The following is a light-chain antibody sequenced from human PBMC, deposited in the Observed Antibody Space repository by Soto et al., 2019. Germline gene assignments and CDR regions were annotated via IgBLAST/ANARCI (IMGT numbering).Light chain of an antibody. CDR3: SSYTSSTTLNV. CDR2: DVS. J-gene: IGLJ1*01. CDR1: SSDVGVYNY. Sequence: QSVLTQPASVSGSPGQSITISCTGTSSDVGVYNYVSWYQQHPGKAPKLMIYDVSNRPSGVSNRFPGSKSGNTASLTISGLQAEDEADYYCSSYTSSTTLNVFGTGTKLTVL. V-gene: IGLV2-14*03.